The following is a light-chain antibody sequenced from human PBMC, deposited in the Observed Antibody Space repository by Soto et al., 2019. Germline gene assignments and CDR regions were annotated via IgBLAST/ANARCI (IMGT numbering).Light chain of an antibody. CDR2: GNS. J-gene: IGLJ1*01. CDR3: QSYDSSLRTYV. Sequence: QSVLTQPPSVSGAPLQRVTISCTGSSSNIGAGYDVHWYQQLPGTAPKLLIYGNSNRPSGVPDRFSGSQSGTSASLAITGLQAEDEADYYCQSYDSSLRTYVFGTGTKVTVL. V-gene: IGLV1-40*01. CDR1: SSNIGAGYD.